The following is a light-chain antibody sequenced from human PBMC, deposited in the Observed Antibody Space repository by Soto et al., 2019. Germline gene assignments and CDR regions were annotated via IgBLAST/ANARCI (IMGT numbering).Light chain of an antibody. CDR3: QGRSNWPLT. CDR2: DAS. Sequence: EIVLTQSPATLSLSPGERATLSCRASQSVSSYLAWYQQKPGQAPRLLIYDASNRATGIPARFSGSGSGTDFTLTISSLEPEDFAVYYCQGRSNWPLTFGGGTKVEIK. J-gene: IGKJ4*01. V-gene: IGKV3-11*01. CDR1: QSVSSY.